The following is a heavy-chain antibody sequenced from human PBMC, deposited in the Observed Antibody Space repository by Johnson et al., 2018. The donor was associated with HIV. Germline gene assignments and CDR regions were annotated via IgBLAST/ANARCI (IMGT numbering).Heavy chain of an antibody. CDR2: IRYDGSNK. CDR1: GFTFSSYG. D-gene: IGHD5-18*01. Sequence: QVQLVESGGGVVQPGRSLRLSCAASGFTFSSYGMHWVRQAPGKGLEWVAFIRYDGSNKYYADSVKGRFTISRDNSKNTLYLQMNSLRREDTAVYFCARGVRNSYGYLLGTFDIWGQGTMVTVSS. CDR3: ARGVRNSYGYLLGTFDI. J-gene: IGHJ3*02. V-gene: IGHV3-30*02.